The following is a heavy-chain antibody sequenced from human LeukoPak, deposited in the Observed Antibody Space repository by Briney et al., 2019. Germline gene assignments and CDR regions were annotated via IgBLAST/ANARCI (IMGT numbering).Heavy chain of an antibody. V-gene: IGHV3-30*18. CDR3: AKDHADYGDVYYFAMDV. J-gene: IGHJ6*02. Sequence: YPGGSLRLSCAASGFTFTNIAMSWVRQAPGKGLEWVAVTSYDGSNKYYADSVKGRFTISRDDSKNTLYLQLNSLRAEDTAVYYCAKDHADYGDVYYFAMDVWGQGTTVTVSS. D-gene: IGHD4-17*01. CDR2: TSYDGSNK. CDR1: GFTFTNIA.